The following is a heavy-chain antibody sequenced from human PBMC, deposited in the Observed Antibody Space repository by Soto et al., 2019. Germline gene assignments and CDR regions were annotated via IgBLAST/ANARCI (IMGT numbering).Heavy chain of an antibody. J-gene: IGHJ4*02. CDR2: ISWSTCSI. Sequence: VQLVESGGGLVEPGTSLRLSCAASGFTFDDYAMHWVRQIPGKGLQWVSGISWSTCSIGYGASLRGRFLISRDNANNSLYLQMNDLRPEDTAVYYCGTASSSNSWSPIDYWGQGTMVTVSS. CDR3: GTASSSNSWSPIDY. V-gene: IGHV3-9*01. D-gene: IGHD3-3*01. CDR1: GFTFDDYA.